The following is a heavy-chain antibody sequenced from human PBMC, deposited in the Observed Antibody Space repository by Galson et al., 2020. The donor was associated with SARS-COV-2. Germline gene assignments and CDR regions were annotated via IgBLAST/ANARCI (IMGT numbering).Heavy chain of an antibody. J-gene: IGHJ6*02. Sequence: ASVKVSCKASGYTFTSYGISWVRQAPGQGLEWMGWISAYNGNTNYAQKLQGRVTMTTDTSTSTAYMELRSLRSDDTAVYYCARELPQDYGDYGVGGKGYYYYGMDVWGQGTTVTVSS. D-gene: IGHD4-17*01. CDR1: GYTFTSYG. CDR2: ISAYNGNT. CDR3: ARELPQDYGDYGVGGKGYYYYGMDV. V-gene: IGHV1-18*04.